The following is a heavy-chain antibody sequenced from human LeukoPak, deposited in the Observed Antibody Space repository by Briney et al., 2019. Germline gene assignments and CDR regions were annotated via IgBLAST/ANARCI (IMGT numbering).Heavy chain of an antibody. D-gene: IGHD3-22*01. CDR2: INHSGST. J-gene: IGHJ5*02. V-gene: IGHV4-34*01. CDR1: GESFSGYY. CDR3: ARSHYYDSSGSHNNWFDP. Sequence: SETLSLTCAVYGESFSGYYWSWIRQPPGKGLEWIGEINHSGSTNYNPSLKSRVTISVDTSKNQFSLKLSSVTAADTAVYYCARSHYYDSSGSHNNWFDPWGQGTLVTVSS.